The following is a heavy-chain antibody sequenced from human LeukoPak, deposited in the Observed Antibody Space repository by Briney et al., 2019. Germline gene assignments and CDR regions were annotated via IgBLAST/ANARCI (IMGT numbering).Heavy chain of an antibody. CDR3: ARGIAHSSSWYGGTNY. D-gene: IGHD6-13*01. Sequence: GGSLRLSCAASGFTFSSYAMHWVRQAPGKGLEWVAVISYDGSNKYYADSVKGRFTISRDNSKNTLYLQMNSLRAEDTAVYYCARGIAHSSSWYGGTNYWGQGTLVTVSS. CDR2: ISYDGSNK. V-gene: IGHV3-30-3*01. J-gene: IGHJ4*02. CDR1: GFTFSSYA.